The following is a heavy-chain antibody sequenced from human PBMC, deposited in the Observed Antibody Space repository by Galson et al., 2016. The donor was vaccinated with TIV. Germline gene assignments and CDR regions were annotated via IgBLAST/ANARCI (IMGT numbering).Heavy chain of an antibody. Sequence: QSGAEVKKPGESLKISCKGSGYTFTNYWIVWVRQMPGKGLEWMGIIYPGDSETTYSPSSQGQVTISPDKSISTAYLQWSSLKASYTAMYYCARHIGDDVHSGSYPYYCGRDVWGQGTAVTVSS. CDR1: GYTFTNYW. J-gene: IGHJ6*02. V-gene: IGHV5-51*01. CDR2: IYPGDSET. CDR3: ARHIGDDVHSGSYPYYCGRDV. D-gene: IGHD4-17*01.